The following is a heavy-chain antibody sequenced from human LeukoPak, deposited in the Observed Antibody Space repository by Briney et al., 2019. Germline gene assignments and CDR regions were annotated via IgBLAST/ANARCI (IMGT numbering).Heavy chain of an antibody. Sequence: GGSLRLSCAASGFTFNYYAMSWVRQAPGKGLEWVSGISGSGGSTYYAESVKGRFTISRDNAKKSLFLQMNSLRAEDTAVYYCARDGVTSSVDYWGQGTLVTVSS. CDR2: ISGSGGST. V-gene: IGHV3-23*01. D-gene: IGHD2-21*02. CDR3: ARDGVTSSVDY. J-gene: IGHJ4*02. CDR1: GFTFNYYA.